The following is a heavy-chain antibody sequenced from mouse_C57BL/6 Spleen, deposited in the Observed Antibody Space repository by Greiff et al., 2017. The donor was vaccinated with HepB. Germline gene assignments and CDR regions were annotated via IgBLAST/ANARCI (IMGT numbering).Heavy chain of an antibody. CDR1: GFTFSDYG. CDR3: ARKNPYYFDY. V-gene: IGHV5-17*01. Sequence: EVQLVESGGGLVKPGGSLKLSCAASGFTFSDYGMHWVRQAPEKGLEWVAYISSGSSTIYYADTVKGRFTISRNNAKNTLFLQMTSLRSEDTAMYYCARKNPYYFDYWGQGTTLTVSS. J-gene: IGHJ2*01. CDR2: ISSGSSTI.